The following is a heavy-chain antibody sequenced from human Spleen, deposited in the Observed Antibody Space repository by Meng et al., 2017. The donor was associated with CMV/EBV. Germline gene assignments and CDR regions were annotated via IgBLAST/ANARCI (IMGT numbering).Heavy chain of an antibody. Sequence: LGLSCAVSGFTFGDYYVSWMRQAPGKGLEWVAYISESGTSMYYADSVRGRFTISRDNAKNSLYLDMNSLRVEDTAVYYCASDGKTVDFWGQGTLVTVSS. CDR3: ASDGKTVDF. V-gene: IGHV3-11*04. CDR1: GFTFGDYY. D-gene: IGHD4-17*01. J-gene: IGHJ4*02. CDR2: ISESGTSM.